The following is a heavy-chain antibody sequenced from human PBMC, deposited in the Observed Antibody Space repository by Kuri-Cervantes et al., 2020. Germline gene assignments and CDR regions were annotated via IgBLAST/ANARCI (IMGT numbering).Heavy chain of an antibody. CDR3: ASGYGSGDAFDI. D-gene: IGHD3-10*01. Sequence: GESLKISCAASGFTFSSYAMHWVRQAPGKGLEWVAVISYDGSNKYYADSVKGRFTISRDNSKNTLYLQMNSLRAEDTAVYYCASGYGSGDAFDIWGQGTMVAVSS. CDR2: ISYDGSNK. J-gene: IGHJ3*02. CDR1: GFTFSSYA. V-gene: IGHV3-30-3*01.